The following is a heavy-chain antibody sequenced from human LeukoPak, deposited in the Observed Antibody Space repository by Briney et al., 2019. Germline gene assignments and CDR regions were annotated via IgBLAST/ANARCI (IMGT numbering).Heavy chain of an antibody. J-gene: IGHJ4*02. D-gene: IGHD3-10*01. CDR1: GVSTTNNY. Sequence: SETLSLTCSVSGVSTTNNYWSWIRQPPGKGLEWIGYMYNTVTTNYNPSLKSRLTMSLDTSKNQFSLKLSSVTAADTAVYYCARVSFYGSGSMFVDYWRPGTLVTVSS. CDR2: MYNTVTT. V-gene: IGHV4-59*01. CDR3: ARVSFYGSGSMFVDY.